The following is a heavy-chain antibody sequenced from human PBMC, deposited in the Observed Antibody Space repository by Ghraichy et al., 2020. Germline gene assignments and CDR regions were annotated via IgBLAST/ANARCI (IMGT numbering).Heavy chain of an antibody. J-gene: IGHJ5*02. CDR1: GYTFTSYG. D-gene: IGHD2-15*01. Sequence: ASVKVSCKASGYTFTSYGICWMRQAPGQGLEWMGWISPYNGNTNYAQKLQGRVTMTTDTSTSTAYMELRSLRSDDTAVYYCARGGVHCSGGNCPHNWFDPWGQGTLVTVSS. CDR3: ARGGVHCSGGNCPHNWFDP. CDR2: ISPYNGNT. V-gene: IGHV1-18*01.